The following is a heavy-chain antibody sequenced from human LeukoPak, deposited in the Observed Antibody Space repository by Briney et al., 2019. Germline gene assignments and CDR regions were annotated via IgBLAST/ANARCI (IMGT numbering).Heavy chain of an antibody. Sequence: SETLSLTCTVSGDSISSYYWSWIRQPPGKGLEWIGYIYYSGSTNYNPSLKSRVTISVDTSKNQFSLNLSSVTAADTAVYYCARLIAVAGTDDWFDPWGQGTLVTVSS. CDR3: ARLIAVAGTDDWFDP. CDR2: IYYSGST. CDR1: GDSISSYY. V-gene: IGHV4-59*01. J-gene: IGHJ5*02. D-gene: IGHD6-19*01.